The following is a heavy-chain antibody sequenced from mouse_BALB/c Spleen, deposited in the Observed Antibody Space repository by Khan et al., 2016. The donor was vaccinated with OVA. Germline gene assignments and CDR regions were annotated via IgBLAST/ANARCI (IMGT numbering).Heavy chain of an antibody. J-gene: IGHJ2*01. Sequence: EVQLQESGPGLVKPSQSLSLTCTVTGYSITSGYGWNWIRQFPGNKLEWMGYISYSGSTNYNPSLKSRISITRDTSKNQLFLTLNSVTTEDTATYYCARTARIKYWGQGTTLTVSS. V-gene: IGHV3-2*02. CDR2: ISYSGST. D-gene: IGHD1-2*01. CDR1: GYSITSGYG. CDR3: ARTARIKY.